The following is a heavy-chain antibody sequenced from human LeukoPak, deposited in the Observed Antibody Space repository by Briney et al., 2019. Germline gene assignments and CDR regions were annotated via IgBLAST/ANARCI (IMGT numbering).Heavy chain of an antibody. J-gene: IGHJ4*02. CDR1: GGSFSGYY. Sequence: PSETLSLTCAVYGGSFSGYYWSWIRQPPGKGLEWIGEINHSGSTNYNPSLKSRVTISVDTSKNQFSLKLSSVTAADTAVYHCARGRSFREDCSGGSCYSGYNYVREYYFDYWGQGTLVTVSS. CDR3: ARGRSFREDCSGGSCYSGYNYVREYYFDY. V-gene: IGHV4-34*01. CDR2: INHSGST. D-gene: IGHD2-15*01.